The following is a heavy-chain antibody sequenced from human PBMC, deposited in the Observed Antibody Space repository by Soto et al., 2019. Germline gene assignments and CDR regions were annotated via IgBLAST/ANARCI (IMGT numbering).Heavy chain of an antibody. CDR1: GYTFTGYY. V-gene: IGHV1-2*04. D-gene: IGHD6-6*01. CDR3: ARGDIAARSEDYYYYGMEV. J-gene: IGHJ6*02. CDR2: INPNSGGT. Sequence: ASVKVSCKASGYTFTGYYMHWVRQAPGQGLEWMGWINPNSGGTNYAQKFQGWVTMTRDTSISTAYMELSRLRSDDTAVYYCARGDIAARSEDYYYYGMEVWGQGTTVTVSS.